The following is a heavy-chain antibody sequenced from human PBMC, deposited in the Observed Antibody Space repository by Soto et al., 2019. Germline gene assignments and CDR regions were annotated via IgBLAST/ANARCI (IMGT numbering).Heavy chain of an antibody. D-gene: IGHD7-27*01. J-gene: IGHJ6*03. Sequence: SGPTLVNPTETLTLTCTVSGFSLSNARMGVSWIRQPPGKALEWLAHIFSNDEKSYSTSLKSRLTISKDTSKSQVVLTMTNMEPVDTATYYCARIKGTGVYYYNYMDVWGKGTPVTVSS. V-gene: IGHV2-26*01. CDR1: GFSLSNARMG. CDR3: ARIKGTGVYYYNYMDV. CDR2: IFSNDEK.